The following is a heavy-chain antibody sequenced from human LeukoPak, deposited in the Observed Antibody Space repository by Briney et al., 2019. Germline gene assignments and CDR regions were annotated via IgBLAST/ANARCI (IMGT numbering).Heavy chain of an antibody. V-gene: IGHV4-30-4*08. CDR3: ARDRVYCSNGVCYTRYMDV. CDR1: GGSIKGGDYY. Sequence: SETLSLTCTVSGGSIKGGDYYWRWIRQPPGKGLEWIGYIWHSGTTYYNSSLMSRIIISVDMPKNQFSLKLSSVAAADTAVYYCARDRVYCSNGVCYTRYMDVWGKGTTVTVSS. D-gene: IGHD2-8*01. J-gene: IGHJ6*03. CDR2: IWHSGTT.